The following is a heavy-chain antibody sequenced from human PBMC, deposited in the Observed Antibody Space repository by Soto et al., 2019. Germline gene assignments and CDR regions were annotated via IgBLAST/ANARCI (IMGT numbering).Heavy chain of an antibody. CDR3: ACRGGSNYFYYYMDV. CDR1: GGSISSYY. Sequence: KTSETLSLTCTVSGGSISSYYWSWIRQPPGRGLEWIGYISYSGSTSYNPSLKSRVTISVDTSKNHFSLKLSSVTAADTAVYYCACRGGSNYFYYYMDVWGKGTTVTVSS. V-gene: IGHV4-59*01. J-gene: IGHJ6*03. D-gene: IGHD2-15*01. CDR2: ISYSGST.